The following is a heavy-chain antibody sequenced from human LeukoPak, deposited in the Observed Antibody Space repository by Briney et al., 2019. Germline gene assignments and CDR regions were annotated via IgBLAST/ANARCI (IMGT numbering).Heavy chain of an antibody. CDR1: GYTFTSYG. CDR2: ISGYNGNT. V-gene: IGHV1-18*01. J-gene: IGHJ6*03. D-gene: IGHD4-17*01. Sequence: GASVKVSCKASGYTFTSYGITWVRQAPGQGLEWMGWISGYNGNTNYAQNLQGRVTMTTDTSTSTAYMDPRSLRFDDTAVYYCARVLYGDYGVGYYYYMDVWGKGTTVTVSS. CDR3: ARVLYGDYGVGYYYYMDV.